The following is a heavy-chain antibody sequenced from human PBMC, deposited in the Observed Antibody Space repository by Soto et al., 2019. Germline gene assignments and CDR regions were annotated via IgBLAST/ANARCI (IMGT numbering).Heavy chain of an antibody. Sequence: EVQLVESGGGLVQPGGSLRLSCAASGFTFSSYSMNWVRQAPGKGLEWVSYISSSSSTIYYADSVKGRFTISRDNAKNSPYLQMNSRRAEDTAVYYCARVGGEYDFWSGYYNSAFDIWGQGTMVTVSS. D-gene: IGHD3-3*01. CDR3: ARVGGEYDFWSGYYNSAFDI. V-gene: IGHV3-48*01. CDR2: ISSSSSTI. J-gene: IGHJ3*02. CDR1: GFTFSSYS.